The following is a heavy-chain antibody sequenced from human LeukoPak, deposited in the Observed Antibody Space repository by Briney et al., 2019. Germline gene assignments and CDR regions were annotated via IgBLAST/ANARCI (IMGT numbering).Heavy chain of an antibody. V-gene: IGHV1-2*02. Sequence: GASVKVSCKASGYTFTGYYMHWVRQAPGQGLEWMGWINPNSGGTNYAQKFQGRVTMTRDTSLSTAYMEQSRLRSDDTAVYYCARSYYDSSGYYHFDYWGQGTLVTVSS. D-gene: IGHD3-22*01. CDR2: INPNSGGT. J-gene: IGHJ4*02. CDR3: ARSYYDSSGYYHFDY. CDR1: GYTFTGYY.